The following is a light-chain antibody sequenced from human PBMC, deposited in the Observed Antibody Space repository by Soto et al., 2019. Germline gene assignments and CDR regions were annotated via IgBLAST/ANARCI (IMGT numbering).Light chain of an antibody. CDR3: KHYNTWPG. J-gene: IGKJ2*01. CDR2: GAS. V-gene: IGKV3-15*01. CDR1: QNTRTN. Sequence: EIVMTQSPATLSVSPGERATLSCRASQNTRTNLAWYQQKPGQAPRLLMYGASTRATGIPVRFSGSGSGTEFTLTINSLQSEDFAVYYCKHYNTWPGFGQGTKLEIK.